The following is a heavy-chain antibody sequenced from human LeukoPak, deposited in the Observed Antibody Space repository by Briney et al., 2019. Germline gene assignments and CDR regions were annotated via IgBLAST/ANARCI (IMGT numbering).Heavy chain of an antibody. D-gene: IGHD5-12*01. Sequence: SETLSLTCAVSDGSITSSNWWSWVRQPPGKGLEWIGEIYHSGNTNYNPSLKSRVTISVDKSKNQFSLKLSSVTAADTAVYYRARGPWISPFDYWGQGTLVTVSS. V-gene: IGHV4-4*02. CDR2: IYHSGNT. CDR1: DGSITSSNW. J-gene: IGHJ4*02. CDR3: ARGPWISPFDY.